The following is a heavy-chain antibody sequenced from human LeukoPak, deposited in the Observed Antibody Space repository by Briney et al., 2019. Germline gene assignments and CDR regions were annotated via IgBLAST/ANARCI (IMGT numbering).Heavy chain of an antibody. V-gene: IGHV3-53*01. CDR2: IYGGGTT. CDR1: GFTFSSYN. CDR3: ARANRGAFDY. D-gene: IGHD1-26*01. Sequence: GRSPRLSCAASGFTFSSYNMHWVRQAPGKGLEWVSVIYGGGTTYYADSVKGRFTISRDNSKNTLYLQMNTLRGEDTAVYYCARANRGAFDYWGQGTLVTVSS. J-gene: IGHJ4*02.